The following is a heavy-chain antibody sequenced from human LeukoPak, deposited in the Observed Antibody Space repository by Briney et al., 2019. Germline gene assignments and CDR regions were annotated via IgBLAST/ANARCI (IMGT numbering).Heavy chain of an antibody. V-gene: IGHV3-74*01. Sequence: GGSLRLSCKASGFTFKNSWMYWVRQAPGQGLLWVSRINADGSDISYVDSVKGRFTISRDNAKNSLYLQMNSLRAEDTALYYCAREVPYSSGWYSYYYYYYMDVWGKGTTVTVSS. D-gene: IGHD6-19*01. CDR3: AREVPYSSGWYSYYYYYYMDV. CDR1: GFTFKNSW. J-gene: IGHJ6*03. CDR2: INADGSDI.